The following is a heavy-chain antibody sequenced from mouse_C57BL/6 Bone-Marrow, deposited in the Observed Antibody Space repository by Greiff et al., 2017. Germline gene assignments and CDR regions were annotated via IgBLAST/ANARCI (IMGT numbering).Heavy chain of an antibody. D-gene: IGHD2-2*01. CDR3: ARSYAYDDYTMDY. V-gene: IGHV1-64*01. J-gene: IGHJ4*01. CDR2: MHPNGGSP. CDR1: DYTFTNYW. Sequence: VQLQQPGAELVKPGASVKLSCKASDYTFTNYWMHWVKQRPGQGLEWIGMMHPNGGSPDYNEKFKSEATLSVDKSSRTAYMELSSLTSEDSAVYYCARSYAYDDYTMDYWGQGTSVTVSS.